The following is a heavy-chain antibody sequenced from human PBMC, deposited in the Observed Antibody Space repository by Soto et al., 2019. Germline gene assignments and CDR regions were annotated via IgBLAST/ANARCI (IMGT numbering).Heavy chain of an antibody. V-gene: IGHV1-2*02. J-gene: IGHJ4*02. CDR3: ANSLITTMIVVSQFDY. CDR2: INPNTGGA. CDR1: GYSFSGWY. D-gene: IGHD3-22*01. Sequence: ASVKVSCKASGYSFSGWYIHWVRQAPGQGLEWMGWINPNTGGAVYAQKFQGRVTMTRDTTTSTAYMELSRLTSDDTAVYYCANSLITTMIVVSQFDYWGQGTLVTVST.